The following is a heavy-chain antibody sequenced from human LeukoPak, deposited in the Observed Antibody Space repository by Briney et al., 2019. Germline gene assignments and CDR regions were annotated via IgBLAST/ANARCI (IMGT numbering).Heavy chain of an antibody. CDR3: TTDPPPYSSDRTFDY. J-gene: IGHJ4*02. V-gene: IGHV3-15*01. CDR2: IKSKTDGGTT. D-gene: IGHD6-19*01. Sequence: TGGSLRLSCAASGFTFSNDWMSWVRQAPGKGLEWVGRIKSKTDGGTTDYAAPVKGRFTISRDDSKNTLYLQMNSLKTEDTAVYYCTTDPPPYSSDRTFDYWGQGTLVTVSS. CDR1: GFTFSNDW.